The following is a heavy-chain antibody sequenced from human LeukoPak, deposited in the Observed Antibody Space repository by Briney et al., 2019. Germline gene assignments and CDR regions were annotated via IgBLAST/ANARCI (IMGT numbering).Heavy chain of an antibody. D-gene: IGHD6-13*01. CDR3: AKFSAFTSNWYKTPFDC. Sequence: GGSLRLSCAASGFTFSSYAMSWVRQSPGKGLEWVSAISPSGGSRYYADSVKGRFTISRDNSKNTLYLQMNSLRAEETAIYYCAKFSAFTSNWYKTPFDCWGQGTLVTVSS. CDR2: ISPSGGSR. J-gene: IGHJ4*02. V-gene: IGHV3-23*01. CDR1: GFTFSSYA.